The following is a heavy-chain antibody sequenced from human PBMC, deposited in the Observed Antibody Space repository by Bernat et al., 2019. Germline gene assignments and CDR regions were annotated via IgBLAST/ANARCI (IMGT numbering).Heavy chain of an antibody. V-gene: IGHV1-18*01. Sequence: QVQLVQSGAEVKKPGASVKVSCKASGYTFTSYGISWVRQAPGQGLEWMGWISAYNGKTNYAQKLQGRVTMTTDTSTGTAYMELRSLRSDDTAVYYCARDRATVTTHNYYRIDVWGQGTTGTGSS. J-gene: IGHJ6*02. CDR2: ISAYNGKT. CDR3: ARDRATVTTHNYYRIDV. CDR1: GYTFTSYG. D-gene: IGHD4-17*01.